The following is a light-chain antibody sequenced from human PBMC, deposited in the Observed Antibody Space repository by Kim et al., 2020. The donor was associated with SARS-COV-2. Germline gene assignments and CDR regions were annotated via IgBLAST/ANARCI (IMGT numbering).Light chain of an antibody. J-gene: IGLJ3*02. CDR2: DVS. Sequence: QSALTQPASVSGSPGQSITISCTGTSSDVGDYNYVSWYHQHPGKPPKLMIYDVSKRPSGISNRFSGSKSGNTASLTISGLQAEDEADYYCNSYTNSRTGVFGGGTQLTV. CDR3: NSYTNSRTGV. V-gene: IGLV2-14*03. CDR1: SSDVGDYNY.